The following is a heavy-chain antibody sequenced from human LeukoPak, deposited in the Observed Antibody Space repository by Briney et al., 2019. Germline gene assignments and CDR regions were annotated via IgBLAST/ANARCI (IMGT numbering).Heavy chain of an antibody. CDR1: GGSVSNSLYY. D-gene: IGHD5-18*01. Sequence: SETLSLTCTVSGGSVSNSLYYWSWIRQPPGKGLEWIGYIYYNGDTNYNPSLKSRVIISIDTSSNQFSLRLNSMTAADTAMYYCARVLRAASWRSYDYWGQGTLVTVSS. V-gene: IGHV4-61*01. J-gene: IGHJ4*02. CDR2: IYYNGDT. CDR3: ARVLRAASWRSYDY.